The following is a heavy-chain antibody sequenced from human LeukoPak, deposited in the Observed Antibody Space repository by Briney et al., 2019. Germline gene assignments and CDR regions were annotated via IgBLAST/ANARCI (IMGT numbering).Heavy chain of an antibody. CDR2: IYYSGST. V-gene: IGHV4-59*01. CDR3: WRVAGIVVVPGATPLPGYGMDV. CDR1: GGSISSYD. D-gene: IGHD2-2*01. Sequence: TSETLSLTCTVSGGSISSYDRSWIRQPPGKGLEWVGYIYYSGSTNYNPSLKSRVTISVGTSKNQFSLKLSSVTAADTDVHYLWRVAGIVVVPGATPLPGYGMDVWGQGTTVTVSS. J-gene: IGHJ6*02.